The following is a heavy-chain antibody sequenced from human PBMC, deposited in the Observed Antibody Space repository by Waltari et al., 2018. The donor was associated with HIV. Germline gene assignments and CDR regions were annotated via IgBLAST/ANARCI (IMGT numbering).Heavy chain of an antibody. J-gene: IGHJ4*02. CDR3: ARDKVVIPIAPYFDY. D-gene: IGHD3-22*01. CDR2: INPNSGGT. Sequence: QVQLVQSGAEVKKPGASVKVSCKASGYTFTGYYMHWVRQATGQGLERMGWINPNSGGTKDAQKLQGKVNMTGDTSISTAYMELSRLRSDDTAVYYCARDKVVIPIAPYFDYWGQGTLVTVSS. V-gene: IGHV1-2*02. CDR1: GYTFTGYY.